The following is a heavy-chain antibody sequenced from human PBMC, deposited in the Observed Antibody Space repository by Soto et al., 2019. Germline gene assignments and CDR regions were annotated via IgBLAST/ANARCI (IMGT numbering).Heavy chain of an antibody. Sequence: GSLRLSCAASGFTYSSYAMNWVRQAPGKGLEWVSAISGSADSTYYADSVKGRFTISRDNSKNTLYLQMNSLRAEDTAVYYCAKDRGGGFSGYDLGSFDYWGQGTLVTVSS. J-gene: IGHJ4*02. CDR2: ISGSADST. CDR1: GFTYSSYA. V-gene: IGHV3-23*01. CDR3: AKDRGGGFSGYDLGSFDY. D-gene: IGHD5-12*01.